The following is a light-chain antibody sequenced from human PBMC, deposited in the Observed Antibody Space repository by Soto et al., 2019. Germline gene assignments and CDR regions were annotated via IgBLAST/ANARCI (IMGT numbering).Light chain of an antibody. V-gene: IGKV1-5*03. J-gene: IGKJ1*01. CDR1: QTINRW. Sequence: DIQMTQSPSTLSASVGDRVTITCRASQTINRWLAWYQQKPGKAPKLLINTASSLETGVPSRFSGSGSGTEFTLSISSLQPDDIATYYCQQYYGYPRTFGQGTKVEVK. CDR3: QQYYGYPRT. CDR2: TAS.